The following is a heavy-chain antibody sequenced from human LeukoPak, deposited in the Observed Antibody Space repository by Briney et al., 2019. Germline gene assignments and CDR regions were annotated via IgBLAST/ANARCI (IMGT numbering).Heavy chain of an antibody. CDR1: GYTFTSYY. J-gene: IGHJ1*01. Sequence: ASVKVSCKASGYTFTSYYMHWGRQAPGQGLEWMGIINPSGGSTSYAQKFQGRVTMTRDMSTSTVYMEPSSLRSEDTAVYYCARDEARITMIVVVTGYFQHWGQGTLVTVSS. CDR3: ARDEARITMIVVVTGYFQH. CDR2: INPSGGST. V-gene: IGHV1-46*01. D-gene: IGHD3-22*01.